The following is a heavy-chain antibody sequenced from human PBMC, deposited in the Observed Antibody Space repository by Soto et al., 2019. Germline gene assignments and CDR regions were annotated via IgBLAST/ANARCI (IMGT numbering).Heavy chain of an antibody. CDR1: GGSVSGYY. CDR2: INHSGST. Sequence: QVQLQQWGAGLLKPSETLSLTCAVYGGSVSGYYWSWIRQPPGKGLEWIGEINHSGSTNYNPSLNSRVTISVDTSKNQFSLKLSSVTAADTAVYYCARGYGGWTDYWGQGTLVTVSS. V-gene: IGHV4-34*01. J-gene: IGHJ4*02. D-gene: IGHD6-19*01. CDR3: ARGYGGWTDY.